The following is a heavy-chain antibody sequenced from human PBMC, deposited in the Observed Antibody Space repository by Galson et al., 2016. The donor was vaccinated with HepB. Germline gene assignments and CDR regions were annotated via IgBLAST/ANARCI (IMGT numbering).Heavy chain of an antibody. D-gene: IGHD2-2*01. Sequence: VKGRFTISRDNSKNILYLQMNSLRAEDTAVYYCAKGAPGAGLPSAPHCSSTSCPDYWGQGTLVTVSS. V-gene: IGHV3-23*01. J-gene: IGHJ4*02. CDR3: AKGAPGAGLPSAPHCSSTSCPDY.